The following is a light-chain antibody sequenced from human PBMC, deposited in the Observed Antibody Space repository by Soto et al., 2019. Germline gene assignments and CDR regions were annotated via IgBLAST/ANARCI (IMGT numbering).Light chain of an antibody. CDR2: KAS. Sequence: DFQMTQFPSNLAGTVADRVTITRRASQTISSWLAWYQQKPGKSPKLLMYKASILESAVPSRFSGSGAGTEFTLTISSLQPDDFATYYCQQYKSYSTCGQGTKVDIK. V-gene: IGKV1-5*03. J-gene: IGKJ1*01. CDR3: QQYKSYST. CDR1: QTISSW.